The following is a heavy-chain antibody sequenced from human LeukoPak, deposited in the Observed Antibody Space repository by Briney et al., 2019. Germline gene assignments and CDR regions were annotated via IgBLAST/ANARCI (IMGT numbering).Heavy chain of an antibody. V-gene: IGHV4-39*07. CDR2: IYYSGSA. J-gene: IGHJ5*02. Sequence: SETLSLTCTVSGGAISSSSYYWGWSRQPPGKGVGWIGSIYYSGSAYYNPSLNSRVTISVDTSKNQFSQKLSSVTAADTAVYYCARERVRGLVWFDPWGQGTLVTVSS. D-gene: IGHD3-10*01. CDR3: ARERVRGLVWFDP. CDR1: GGAISSSSYY.